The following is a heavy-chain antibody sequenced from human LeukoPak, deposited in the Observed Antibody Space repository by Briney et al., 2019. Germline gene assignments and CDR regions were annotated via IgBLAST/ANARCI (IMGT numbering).Heavy chain of an antibody. D-gene: IGHD6-19*01. CDR3: VKSPGSGWPV. CDR2: IYSDGSRT. Sequence: GGSLRLSCAASGFTFSSFAMHWARQAPGKGLEYLSAIYSDGSRTYYADSVKGRSTISRDNSKNTLYFEMSSLRVEDTAVYYCVKSPGSGWPVWGQGTLLTVSS. CDR1: GFTFSSFA. V-gene: IGHV3-64D*06. J-gene: IGHJ4*02.